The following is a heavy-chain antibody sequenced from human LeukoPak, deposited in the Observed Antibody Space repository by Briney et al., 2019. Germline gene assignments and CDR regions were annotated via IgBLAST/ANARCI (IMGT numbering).Heavy chain of an antibody. CDR2: IESTRRDI. CDR3: TRERVDFGDWSRYYHYGMDV. V-gene: IGHV3-21*01. Sequence: GGSLRLSCAGSGFTFSTSSINWVRQAPGKGLEWVASIESTRRDIYYADSVKGRFSISRDNPKKLVYLQMSSLRVEDTAVYYCTRERVDFGDWSRYYHYGMDVWGQGTTVTVTS. CDR1: GFTFSTSS. D-gene: IGHD4-17*01. J-gene: IGHJ6*02.